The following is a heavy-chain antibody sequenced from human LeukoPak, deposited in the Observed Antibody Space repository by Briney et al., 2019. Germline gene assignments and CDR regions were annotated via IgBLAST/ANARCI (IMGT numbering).Heavy chain of an antibody. CDR2: INHSGST. J-gene: IGHJ4*02. CDR3: ARQVLGSGRTFDY. V-gene: IGHV4-34*01. Sequence: PSETLSLTCAVYGGSFSGYYWSWIRQPPGKGLEWIGEINHSGSTNYNPSLKSRVTISVDTSKNQFSLELNSVTAADTAVYYCARQVLGSGRTFDYWGQGTLVTVSS. CDR1: GGSFSGYY. D-gene: IGHD1-26*01.